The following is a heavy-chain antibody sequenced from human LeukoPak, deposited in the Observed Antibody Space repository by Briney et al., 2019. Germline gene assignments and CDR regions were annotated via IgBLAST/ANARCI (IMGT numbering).Heavy chain of an antibody. D-gene: IGHD3-3*01. V-gene: IGHV3-30*02. Sequence: PGGSLRLSCAASGFTFSSYGMHWVRQAPGKGLEWVAFIRYDGSNKYYADSVKGRFTISRDNSKNTLYLQMNSLRAEDTAVYYWAKNKAEYDFWSGYSPIDYWGQGTLVTVSS. CDR3: AKNKAEYDFWSGYSPIDY. CDR1: GFTFSSYG. CDR2: IRYDGSNK. J-gene: IGHJ4*02.